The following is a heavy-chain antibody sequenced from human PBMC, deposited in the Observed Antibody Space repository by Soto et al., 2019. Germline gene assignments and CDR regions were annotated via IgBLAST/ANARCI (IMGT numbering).Heavy chain of an antibody. CDR3: DRGATVTQFDY. J-gene: IGHJ4*02. CDR1: GVSVSSGSFY. Sequence: SETLSLTCTVSGVSVSSGSFYWAWIRQPPGKGLEWIGFGSYSGTTNYKPSLKSRVTISVDTSRSQISLKVSSLTAADTAVYYCDRGATVTQFDYWGRGTLVTVSS. CDR2: GSYSGTT. D-gene: IGHD4-17*01. V-gene: IGHV4-61*01.